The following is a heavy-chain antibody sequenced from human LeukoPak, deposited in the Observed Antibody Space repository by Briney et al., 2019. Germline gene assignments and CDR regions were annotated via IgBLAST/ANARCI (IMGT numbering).Heavy chain of an antibody. V-gene: IGHV4-39*07. CDR2: IYYSGST. D-gene: IGHD1-14*01. CDR3: ARGNNWNHAGAFDI. Sequence: QPSETLSLTCTVSGGSISSSSYYWGWIRQPPGKGLEWIGSIYYSGSTYYNPSLKSRVTISVDTSKNQFSLKLSSVTAADAAVYYCARGNNWNHAGAFDIWGQGTMVTVSS. J-gene: IGHJ3*02. CDR1: GGSISSSSYY.